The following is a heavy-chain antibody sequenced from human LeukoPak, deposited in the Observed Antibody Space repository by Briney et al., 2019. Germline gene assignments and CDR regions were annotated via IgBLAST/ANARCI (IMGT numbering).Heavy chain of an antibody. CDR1: GGSFSGYY. CDR3: ARSVATIRIDY. Sequence: SGTLSLTCAVYGGSFSGYYWSWIRQPPGKGLEWIGEINHSGSTNYNPSLKSRVTISVDTSKNQFSLKLSSVTAADTAVYYCARSVATIRIDYWGQGTLVTVSS. V-gene: IGHV4-34*01. J-gene: IGHJ4*02. D-gene: IGHD5-12*01. CDR2: INHSGST.